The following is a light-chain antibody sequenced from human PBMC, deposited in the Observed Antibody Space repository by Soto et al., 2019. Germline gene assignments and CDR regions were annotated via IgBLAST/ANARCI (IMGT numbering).Light chain of an antibody. CDR2: DVN. CDR3: SSYTSVSTLV. J-gene: IGLJ2*01. Sequence: ALTQPASVSGSPGQSITISCTGTSSDVGGYNYVSWYQQLPGNAPKLIIYDVNNRPSGVSNRFSGSKSGNTASLTISGLQAEDEADYYCSSYTSVSTLVFGGGTKLTVL. CDR1: SSDVGGYNY. V-gene: IGLV2-14*01.